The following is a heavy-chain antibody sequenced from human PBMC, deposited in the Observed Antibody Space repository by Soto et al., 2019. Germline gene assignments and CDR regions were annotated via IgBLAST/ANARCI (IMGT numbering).Heavy chain of an antibody. D-gene: IGHD7-27*01. J-gene: IGHJ4*02. CDR2: IYYSGST. CDR3: ARVQRASSDGLTGDMDY. V-gene: IGHV4-30-4*01. CDR1: GGSISSGDYY. Sequence: SETLSLTCTVSGGSISSGDYYWSWIRPPPGKGLEWIGYIYYSGSTYYNPSLKSRVTISVDTSKNQFSLKLSSVTAADTAGYYCARVQRASSDGLTGDMDYWGQGTLVTVSS.